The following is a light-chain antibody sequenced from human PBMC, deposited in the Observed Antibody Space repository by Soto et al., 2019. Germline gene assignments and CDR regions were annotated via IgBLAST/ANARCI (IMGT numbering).Light chain of an antibody. J-gene: IGKJ1*01. V-gene: IGKV4-1*01. Sequence: DIVMTQSPDSLAVSLGERATINCKSSQSFLYSSNNKNYLAWYQHKPGQPPKLLMYWASTRVSGVPDRFSGSESGTEFNLTISSLQAEDVAVYYCQQYYHNPTFGRGTRVEIK. CDR2: WAS. CDR1: QSFLYSSNNKNY. CDR3: QQYYHNPT.